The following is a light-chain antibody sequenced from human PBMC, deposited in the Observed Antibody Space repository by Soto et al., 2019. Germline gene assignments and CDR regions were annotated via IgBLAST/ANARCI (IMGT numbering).Light chain of an antibody. CDR2: DAS. J-gene: IGKJ3*01. CDR3: QQYHNWPQFT. V-gene: IGKV3-15*01. Sequence: EIVMTQSPATLSVSPGERATLSCRASQSVSSKLAWYQQKPGQAPRLLIYDASTRATGISARFSGSGSGTEFTLTISSLQSEDFAVYYCQQYHNWPQFTLGPGTKVDIK. CDR1: QSVSSK.